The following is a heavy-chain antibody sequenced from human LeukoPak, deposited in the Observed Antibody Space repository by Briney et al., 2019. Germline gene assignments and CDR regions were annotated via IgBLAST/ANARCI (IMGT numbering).Heavy chain of an antibody. CDR3: ARGEDRRPPVTTFRWARKPFDY. CDR1: IDSFSNYH. Sequence: SETLSLTCAVYIDSFSNYHWNWIRQTPAKGMEWIGEVNESGGTNISPSLRSRVILSVDTSKNQFSLKLNSVTAADTAMYYCARGEDRRPPVTTFRWARKPFDYWGQGTLVTVSS. V-gene: IGHV4-34*01. CDR2: VNESGGT. J-gene: IGHJ4*02. D-gene: IGHD4-17*01.